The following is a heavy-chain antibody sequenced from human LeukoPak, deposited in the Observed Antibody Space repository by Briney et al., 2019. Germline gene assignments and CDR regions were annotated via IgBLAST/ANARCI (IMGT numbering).Heavy chain of an antibody. CDR3: AKVGYSSGWGLGY. D-gene: IGHD6-19*01. J-gene: IGHJ4*02. CDR2: ISGSGGST. Sequence: GGSLRLSCAASGFTFSSYAMSWVRQAPGKGLEWVSAISGSGGSTYYAGSVKGRFTISRDNSKNTLYLQMNSLRAEDTAVYYCAKVGYSSGWGLGYWGQGTLVTVSS. CDR1: GFTFSSYA. V-gene: IGHV3-23*01.